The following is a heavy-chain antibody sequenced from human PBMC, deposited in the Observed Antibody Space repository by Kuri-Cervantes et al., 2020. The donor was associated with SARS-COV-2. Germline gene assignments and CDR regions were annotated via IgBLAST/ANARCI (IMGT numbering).Heavy chain of an antibody. CDR2: INPYNGNT. Sequence: ASVKVSCKASGYTFKTYGISWVRQAPGRGLEWMGYINPYNGNTSYAQIIQGRVTLTTDTSTNTAYMELRSLRSFDTAVYFCARSHTLYGGNSSPWDYWGQGTLVTVSS. J-gene: IGHJ4*02. D-gene: IGHD4-23*01. V-gene: IGHV1-18*01. CDR1: GYTFKTYG. CDR3: ARSHTLYGGNSSPWDY.